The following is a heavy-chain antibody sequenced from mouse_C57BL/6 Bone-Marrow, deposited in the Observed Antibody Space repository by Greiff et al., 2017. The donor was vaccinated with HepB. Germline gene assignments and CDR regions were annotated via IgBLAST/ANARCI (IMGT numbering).Heavy chain of an antibody. Sequence: EVKVVESGGGLVKPGGSLKLSCAASGFTFSSYAMSWVRQTPEKRLEWVATISDGGSYTYYPDNVKGRFTISRDNAKNNLYLQMSHLKSEDTAMYYCARGYYYGSSYDYAMDYWGQGTSVTVSS. CDR1: GFTFSSYA. D-gene: IGHD1-1*01. CDR2: ISDGGSYT. V-gene: IGHV5-4*03. CDR3: ARGYYYGSSYDYAMDY. J-gene: IGHJ4*01.